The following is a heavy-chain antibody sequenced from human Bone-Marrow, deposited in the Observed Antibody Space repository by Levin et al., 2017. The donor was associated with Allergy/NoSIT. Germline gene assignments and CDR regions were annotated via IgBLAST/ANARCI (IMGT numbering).Heavy chain of an antibody. CDR3: ARARGGIAVAGSYYYYGMDG. V-gene: IGHV1-18*01. CDR1: GYTFTSYG. J-gene: IGHJ6*02. CDR2: ISAYNGNT. D-gene: IGHD6-19*01. Sequence: ASVKVSCKASGYTFTSYGISWVRQAPGQGLEWMGWISAYNGNTNYAQKLQGRVTMTTDTSTSTAYMELRSLRSDDTAVYYCARARGGIAVAGSYYYYGMDGWGQGTTVTVSS.